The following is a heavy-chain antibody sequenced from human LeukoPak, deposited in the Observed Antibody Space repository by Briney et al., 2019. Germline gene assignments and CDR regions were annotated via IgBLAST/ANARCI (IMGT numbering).Heavy chain of an antibody. CDR2: MNPNRGKT. CDR3: ARGIPLRFLEWLSSQFDY. J-gene: IGHJ4*02. CDR1: GYTFTSYD. Sequence: VSVKVSCKASGYTFTSYDINWVRQAAGQGLEGMGWMNPNRGKTGYAQKFQGRGTITRNTSISTAYMELSSLRSEDTAVYYCARGIPLRFLEWLSSQFDYWGQGTLVTVSS. V-gene: IGHV1-8*01. D-gene: IGHD3-3*01.